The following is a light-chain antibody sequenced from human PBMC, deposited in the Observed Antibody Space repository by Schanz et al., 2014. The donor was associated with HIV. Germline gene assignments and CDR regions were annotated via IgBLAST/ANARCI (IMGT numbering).Light chain of an antibody. J-gene: IGLJ1*01. V-gene: IGLV2-23*02. Sequence: QSALTQPASVSGSPGQSITISCTGSSTDVGGYDLVSWYQQHPGQVPKLMIYGVDKRPSGVSHRFSGAKSGNTASLTISGLQAEDEADYYCCSFAGADSLFVFRIGTKLTVL. CDR2: GVD. CDR1: STDVGGYDL. CDR3: CSFAGADSLFV.